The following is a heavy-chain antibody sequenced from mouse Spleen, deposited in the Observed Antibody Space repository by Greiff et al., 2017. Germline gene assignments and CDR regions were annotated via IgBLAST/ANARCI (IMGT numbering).Heavy chain of an antibody. Sequence: DVHLVESGGGLVKPGGSLKLSCAASGFTFSSYTMSWVRQTPAKRLEWVATISSGGGNTYYPDSVKGRFTISRDNARNTLYLQMSSLRSEDTAMYYCARGDAWFAYWGQGTLVTVSA. V-gene: IGHV5-9*04. J-gene: IGHJ3*01. D-gene: IGHD3-3*01. CDR3: ARGDAWFAY. CDR2: ISSGGGNT. CDR1: GFTFSSYT.